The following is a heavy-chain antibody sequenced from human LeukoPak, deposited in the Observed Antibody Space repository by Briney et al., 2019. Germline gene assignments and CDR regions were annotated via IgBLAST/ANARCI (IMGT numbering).Heavy chain of an antibody. D-gene: IGHD4-17*01. Sequence: GGSLRLSCAASGFTFSSYSMNWVRQAPGRGLEWVSSISSSSSYIYYADSVKGRFTISRDNAKNSLYLQMNSLRAEDTAVYYCARGYRTYGDYHAFDIWGQGAMVTVSS. V-gene: IGHV3-21*01. J-gene: IGHJ3*02. CDR3: ARGYRTYGDYHAFDI. CDR1: GFTFSSYS. CDR2: ISSSSSYI.